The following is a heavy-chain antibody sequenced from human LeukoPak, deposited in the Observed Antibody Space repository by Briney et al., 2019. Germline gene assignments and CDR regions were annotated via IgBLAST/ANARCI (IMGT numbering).Heavy chain of an antibody. CDR3: ARSGTMVRGVIITRKDYYYYYGMDV. J-gene: IGHJ6*04. Sequence: PSETLSLTCAVYGGSLSGYYWSWIRQPPEKGLEWIGEINHSGSTNYNPPLKSRATISVDTSKNQFSLKLSSVTAADTAVYYCARSGTMVRGVIITRKDYYYYYGMDVWGKGTTVTVSS. V-gene: IGHV4-34*01. CDR2: INHSGST. D-gene: IGHD3-10*01. CDR1: GGSLSGYY.